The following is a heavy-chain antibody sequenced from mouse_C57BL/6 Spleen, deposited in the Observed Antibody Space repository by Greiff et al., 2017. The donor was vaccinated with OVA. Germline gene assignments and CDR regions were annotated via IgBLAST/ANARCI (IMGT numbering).Heavy chain of an antibody. V-gene: IGHV1-69*01. Sequence: QVQLQQPGAELVMPGASVKLSCKASGYTFTSYWMHWVKQRPGQGLEWIGEIDPSDSYTNYNQKFKGKSTLTVDKSSSTAYMQLSSLTSEDSAVYYCARGYGSSPEYFDYWGQGTTLTVSS. CDR3: ARGYGSSPEYFDY. J-gene: IGHJ2*01. D-gene: IGHD1-1*01. CDR2: IDPSDSYT. CDR1: GYTFTSYW.